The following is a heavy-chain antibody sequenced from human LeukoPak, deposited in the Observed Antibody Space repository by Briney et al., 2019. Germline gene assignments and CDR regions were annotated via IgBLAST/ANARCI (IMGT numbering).Heavy chain of an antibody. J-gene: IGHJ6*02. CDR1: GFTVSSNY. CDR3: ARVGV. CDR2: IYSGGST. V-gene: IGHV3-66*01. Sequence: GGSLTHSCAASGFTVSSNYMSEVRQAPGKGLEWVLVIYSGGSTYYADSVKGRFTISRDNSKNTLYLQMNSLRAEDTAVYYCARVGVWGQGTTVTVS.